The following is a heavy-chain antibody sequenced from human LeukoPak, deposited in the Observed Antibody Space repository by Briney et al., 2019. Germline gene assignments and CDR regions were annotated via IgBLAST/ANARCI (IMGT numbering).Heavy chain of an antibody. CDR3: KTAYEITETFDY. J-gene: IGHJ4*02. CDR2: IIPIFGTA. D-gene: IGHD1-7*01. CDR1: GGTFSSYA. V-gene: IGHV1-69*13. Sequence: SVNVSCKASGGTFSSYAISWVRQAPGQGLEWMGGIIPIFGTANYAQKFQGRVTITADESTSTAYMELSSLRSEDTAVYYCKTAYEITETFDYWGQGTLVTVSS.